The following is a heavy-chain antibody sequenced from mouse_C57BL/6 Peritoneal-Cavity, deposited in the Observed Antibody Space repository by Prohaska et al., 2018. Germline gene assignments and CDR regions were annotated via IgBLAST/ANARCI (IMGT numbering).Heavy chain of an antibody. CDR1: GYTFTTYG. Sequence: QIQLVQSGPELKKPGETVKISCKASGYTFTTYGMSWVKQAPGKGLKWMGWINTYSGVPTYADDFKGRFAFSLVTSASTADVQINNLKNEEAATYFCARLVTTYFDVWGTGTTVTVSS. D-gene: IGHD2-2*01. J-gene: IGHJ1*03. CDR2: INTYSGVP. V-gene: IGHV9-3*01. CDR3: ARLVTTYFDV.